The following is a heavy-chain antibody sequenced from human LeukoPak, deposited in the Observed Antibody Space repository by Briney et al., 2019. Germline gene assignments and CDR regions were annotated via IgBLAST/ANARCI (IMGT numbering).Heavy chain of an antibody. D-gene: IGHD1-14*01. CDR3: ARGTGYGVFDY. Sequence: GGSLRLSCAASGFTFSSYAMSWVRQAPGKGLVWVSRINSDGTSISYVDSVKGRFTISRDNAKNTLYLQMNSLRAEDTAVYYCARGTGYGVFDYWGQGTLVTVSS. J-gene: IGHJ4*02. V-gene: IGHV3-74*01. CDR2: INSDGTSI. CDR1: GFTFSSYA.